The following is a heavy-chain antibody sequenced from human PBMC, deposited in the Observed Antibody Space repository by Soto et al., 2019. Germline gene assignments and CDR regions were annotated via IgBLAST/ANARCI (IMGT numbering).Heavy chain of an antibody. CDR3: ARAEGXYDYVWGSYLIPSVFDY. Sequence: GASVKVSCKASGGTFSSYAISWVRQAPGQGLEWRGGIIPIFGTANYAQKFQGRVTITADESTSTAYMELSSLRSEDTAVYYCARAEGXYDYVWGSYLIPSVFDYWGQGTLVTVSS. V-gene: IGHV1-69*13. CDR2: IIPIFGTA. CDR1: GGTFSSYA. D-gene: IGHD3-16*02. J-gene: IGHJ4*02.